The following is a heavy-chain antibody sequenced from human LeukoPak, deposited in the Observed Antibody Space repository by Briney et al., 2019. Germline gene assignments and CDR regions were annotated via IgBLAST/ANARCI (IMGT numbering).Heavy chain of an antibody. CDR3: ARAAAVAGTRNDAFDI. CDR1: GYTFTGYY. Sequence: ASVKVSRKASGYTFTGYYMHWVRQAPGQGLEWMGWINPNSGGTNYAQKFQGRVTMTGDTSISTAYMELSRLRSDDTAVYYCARAAAVAGTRNDAFDIWGQGTMVTVSS. CDR2: INPNSGGT. D-gene: IGHD6-19*01. V-gene: IGHV1-2*02. J-gene: IGHJ3*02.